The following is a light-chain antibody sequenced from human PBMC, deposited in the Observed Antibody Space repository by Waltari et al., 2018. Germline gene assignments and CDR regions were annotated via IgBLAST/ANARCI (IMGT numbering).Light chain of an antibody. CDR2: NDN. CDR1: NIASKN. CDR3: QVWDSSSDHVV. Sequence: SYVLTQPPSVSVAPRQPPRITCGGTNIASKNYYWSQQKPGQAPVRVVYNDNDRPPGIPERFSGSNSGNTATLTISRVEAGDEADYYCQVWDSSSDHVVFGGGTKLTVL. J-gene: IGLJ2*01. V-gene: IGLV3-21*02.